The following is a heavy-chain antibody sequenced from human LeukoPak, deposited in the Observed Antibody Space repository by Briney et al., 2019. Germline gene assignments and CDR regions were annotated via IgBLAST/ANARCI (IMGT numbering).Heavy chain of an antibody. CDR3: ARARGSHNAFDI. CDR1: GFTFSSYS. J-gene: IGHJ3*02. D-gene: IGHD3-16*01. CDR2: ISSSSSDT. V-gene: IGHV3-21*01. Sequence: GRSLRLSCEASGFTFSSYSMNWVRQAPGRGLEWLSSISSSSSDTYYADSGHGRFTISRENAKDSLYLQMNSLRAQVSAIYYCARARGSHNAFDIWGQGTMVTVSS.